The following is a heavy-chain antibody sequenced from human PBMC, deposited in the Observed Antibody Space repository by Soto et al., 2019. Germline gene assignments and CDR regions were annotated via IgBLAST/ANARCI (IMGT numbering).Heavy chain of an antibody. Sequence: PSETLSLTCAVYGGSFSGYYWSWIRQPPGKGLEWIGEINHSGSTNYNPSLKSRVTISVDTSKNQFSRKLSSVTAADTAVYYCARGGSYNWNYGRRAFDIWGQGTMVTVSS. J-gene: IGHJ3*02. CDR3: ARGGSYNWNYGRRAFDI. V-gene: IGHV4-34*01. CDR1: GGSFSGYY. D-gene: IGHD1-7*01. CDR2: INHSGST.